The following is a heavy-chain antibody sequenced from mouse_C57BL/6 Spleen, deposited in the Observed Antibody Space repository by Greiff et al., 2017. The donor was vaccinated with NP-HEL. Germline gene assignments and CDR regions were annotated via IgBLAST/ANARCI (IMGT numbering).Heavy chain of an antibody. V-gene: IGHV5-4*01. CDR1: GFTFSSYA. Sequence: EVQGVESGGGLVKPGGSLKLSCAASGFTFSSYAMSWVRQTPEKRLEWVATISDGGSYTYYPDNVKGRFTISRDNAKNNLYLQMSHLKSEDTAMYYCARGGMVARTYWYFDVWGTGTTVTVSS. J-gene: IGHJ1*03. CDR2: ISDGGSYT. CDR3: ARGGMVARTYWYFDV. D-gene: IGHD2-3*01.